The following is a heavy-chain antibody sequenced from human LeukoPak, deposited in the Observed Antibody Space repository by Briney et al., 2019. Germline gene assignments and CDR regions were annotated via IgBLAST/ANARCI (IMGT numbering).Heavy chain of an antibody. D-gene: IGHD2-15*01. J-gene: IGHJ4*02. Sequence: GGSLRLSCAASGFTFSSYEMNWVRQAPGKGLEWVSYISSSYTTYYADSVEGRFTISRDNAKNSLHLQMNSLRAEDTAVYYCAREGPRYCSAGDCPDCFDSWGQGTLVTVSS. V-gene: IGHV3-48*03. CDR3: AREGPRYCSAGDCPDCFDS. CDR1: GFTFSSYE. CDR2: ISSSYTT.